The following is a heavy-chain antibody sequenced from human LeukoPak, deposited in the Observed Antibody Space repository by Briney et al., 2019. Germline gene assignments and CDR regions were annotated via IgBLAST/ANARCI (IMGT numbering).Heavy chain of an antibody. Sequence: PGGSLRLSCAASGFTFNTYAMSWVRQAPGKGLEWVSTISGNGAATYYADSVKGRFSISRDNPKNTLYLQMNSLRAEDTAVYYCTRDPGYAIYYFDYWGQGLLVTVSS. J-gene: IGHJ4*02. CDR2: ISGNGAAT. CDR3: TRDPGYAIYYFDY. CDR1: GFTFNTYA. V-gene: IGHV3-23*01. D-gene: IGHD3-9*01.